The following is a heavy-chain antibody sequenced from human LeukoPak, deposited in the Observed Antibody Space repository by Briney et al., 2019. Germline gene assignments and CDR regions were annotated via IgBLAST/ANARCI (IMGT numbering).Heavy chain of an antibody. CDR3: AKDLGSGWWGQLDY. CDR2: ISGSGGST. J-gene: IGHJ4*02. D-gene: IGHD6-19*01. V-gene: IGHV3-23*01. CDR1: GFTFSSYA. Sequence: AGGSLRLSCAASGFTFSSYAMSWVRQAPGKGLEWVSAISGSGGSTYYADSVKGRVTISRDNSKNTLYLQMNSLRAEDTAVYYCAKDLGSGWWGQLDYWGQGTLVTVSS.